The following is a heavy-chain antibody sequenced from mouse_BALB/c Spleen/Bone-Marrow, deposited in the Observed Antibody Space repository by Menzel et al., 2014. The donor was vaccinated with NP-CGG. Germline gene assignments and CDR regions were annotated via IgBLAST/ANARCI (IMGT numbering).Heavy chain of an antibody. V-gene: IGHV8-8*01. Sequence: QVTLKESGPGILKPSQTLSLTCSFSGFSLSTSGMGVGWIRQPSGKGLEWLAHFWWDDDKYYNPSLKSRLTISKDSSRNQIFLKITSVGTADTATYYCARVPYANYAAFWGQGTLVTVSA. D-gene: IGHD2-10*02. CDR3: ARVPYANYAAF. CDR2: FWWDDDK. J-gene: IGHJ3*01. CDR1: GFSLSTSGMG.